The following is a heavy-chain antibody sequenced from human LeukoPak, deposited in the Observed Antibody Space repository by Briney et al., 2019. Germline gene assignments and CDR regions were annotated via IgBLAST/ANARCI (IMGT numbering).Heavy chain of an antibody. J-gene: IGHJ4*02. CDR3: ARLGRITMVQGVRRSQDY. Sequence: PSETLSLTCAVYGGSFSGYYWSWIRQPPGKGLEWIGEINHSGSTNYNPSLKSRVTISVDTSKNQFSLKLSSVTAADTAVYYCARLGRITMVQGVRRSQDYWGQGTLVTVSS. CDR1: GGSFSGYY. V-gene: IGHV4-34*01. CDR2: INHSGST. D-gene: IGHD3-10*01.